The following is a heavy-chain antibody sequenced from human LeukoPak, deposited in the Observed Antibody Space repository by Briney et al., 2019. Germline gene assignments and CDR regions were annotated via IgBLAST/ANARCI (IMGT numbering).Heavy chain of an antibody. CDR3: TGQMSYYDILTGYYTLYYFDY. J-gene: IGHJ4*02. CDR1: GFTFSSYE. CDR2: ISSSGSTI. V-gene: IGHV3-48*03. D-gene: IGHD3-9*01. Sequence: GGSLRLSCAASGFTFSSYEMNWVRQAPGKGLEWVSYISSSGSTIYYADSVKGRFTISRDNAKNSLYLQMNSLRAEDTAVYYCTGQMSYYDILTGYYTLYYFDYWGQGTLVTVSS.